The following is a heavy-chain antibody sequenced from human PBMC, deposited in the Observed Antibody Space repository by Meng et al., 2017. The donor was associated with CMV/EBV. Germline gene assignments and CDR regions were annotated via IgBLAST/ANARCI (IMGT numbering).Heavy chain of an antibody. J-gene: IGHJ6*02. CDR2: ISSSGSTI. CDR1: GFTFSSYE. Sequence: GESLKISCAASGFTFSSYEMNWVRQAPGKGREWVSYISSSGSTIYYADSVKGRFTISRDNAKNSRYLQMNSLRAEDTAVYYCARDYCSSTSCYREGDYYYYYGMDVWGQGTTVTVSS. CDR3: ARDYCSSTSCYREGDYYYYYGMDV. D-gene: IGHD2-2*02. V-gene: IGHV3-48*03.